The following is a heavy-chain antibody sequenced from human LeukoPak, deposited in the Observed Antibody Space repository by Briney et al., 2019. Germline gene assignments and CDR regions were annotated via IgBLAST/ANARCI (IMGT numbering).Heavy chain of an antibody. Sequence: SETLSLTCAVYGGSFSGYYLSWIRQPPGKGLEWIGEINHSGSTNYNPSLKSRVTISVDTSKNQFSLKLSSVTAADTAVYYCARGGVYGSGSYYLGYYYYMDVWGKGTTVTVSS. V-gene: IGHV4-34*01. D-gene: IGHD3-10*01. J-gene: IGHJ6*03. CDR1: GGSFSGYY. CDR2: INHSGST. CDR3: ARGGVYGSGSYYLGYYYYMDV.